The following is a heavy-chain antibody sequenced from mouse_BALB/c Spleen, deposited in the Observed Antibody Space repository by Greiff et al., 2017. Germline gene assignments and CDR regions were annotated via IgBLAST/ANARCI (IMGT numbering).Heavy chain of an antibody. CDR1: GFTFSSFG. V-gene: IGHV5-17*02. CDR3: ARGVDYAMDY. Sequence: EVKLMESGGGLVQPGGSRKLSCAASGFTFSSFGMHWVRQAPEKGLEWVAYISSGSSTIYYADTVKGRFTISRDNPKNTLFLQMTSLRSEDTAMYYCARGVDYAMDYWGQGTSVTVSS. CDR2: ISSGSSTI. D-gene: IGHD1-1*01. J-gene: IGHJ4*01.